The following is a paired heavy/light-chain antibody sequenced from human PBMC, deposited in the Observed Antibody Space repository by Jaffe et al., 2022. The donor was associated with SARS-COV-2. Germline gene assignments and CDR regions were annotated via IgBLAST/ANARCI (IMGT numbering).Heavy chain of an antibody. J-gene: IGHJ4*02. V-gene: IGHV4-59*13. Sequence: QVQLQESGPGLVKPSETLSLTCIVSGVSTSTYYWSWIRQPPGKGLEWIGYISYSGSINYNYSPSLKGRVYISADTSKKQFSLTLSSVAAADTALYYCASLSGSDPTCFAYWGQGILVTVSS. CDR2: ISYSGSI. CDR1: GVSTSTYY. CDR3: ASLSGSDPTCFAY. D-gene: IGHD2-21*02.
Light chain of an antibody. V-gene: IGKV3-20*01. Sequence: EIVLTQSPGTLSLSPGERATLSCRASQSVSGNYLAWYQQKPGQAPRLLIYGASNRATGIPDRFSGSGSGTDFTLTISRLEPEDFAVYWCQQYGGSPPYTFGQGTKLEIK. CDR1: QSVSGNY. CDR2: GAS. J-gene: IGKJ2*01. CDR3: QQYGGSPPYT.